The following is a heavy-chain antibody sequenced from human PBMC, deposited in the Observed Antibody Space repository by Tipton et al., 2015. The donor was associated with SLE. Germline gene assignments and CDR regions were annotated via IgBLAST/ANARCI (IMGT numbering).Heavy chain of an antibody. CDR1: GYSISSGYY. V-gene: IGHV4-38-2*02. CDR2: IYHSGST. J-gene: IGHJ4*02. CDR3: ARGRRRGIVVVPAAMGGYFDY. D-gene: IGHD2-2*01. Sequence: TLSLTCTVSGYSISSGYYWGWIRQPPGKGLEWIGSIYHSGSTYYNPSLKSRVTISVDTSKNQFSLKLSSVTAADTAVYYCARGRRRGIVVVPAAMGGYFDYWGQGTLVTVSS.